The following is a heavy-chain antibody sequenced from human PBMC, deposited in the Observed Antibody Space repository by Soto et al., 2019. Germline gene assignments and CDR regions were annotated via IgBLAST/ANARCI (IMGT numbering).Heavy chain of an antibody. Sequence: LRLSCGASGFTFSDDYMSWIRQAPGKGLEWVSYISSSGGTIYYADSVKGRFTISRDNAKNSLFLQMNSLRADDTAVYYCASDSSPRDQRLDYWGQGSLVTVSS. CDR2: ISSSGGTI. CDR1: GFTFSDDY. V-gene: IGHV3-11*01. D-gene: IGHD2-15*01. J-gene: IGHJ4*02. CDR3: ASDSSPRDQRLDY.